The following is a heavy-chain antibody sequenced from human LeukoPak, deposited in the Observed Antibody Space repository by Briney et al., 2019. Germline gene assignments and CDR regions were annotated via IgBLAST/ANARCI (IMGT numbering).Heavy chain of an antibody. D-gene: IGHD3-22*01. CDR2: IYYSGNT. CDR3: ARDRSSGYYNWFDP. J-gene: IGHJ5*02. CDR1: GGSLSSSTYY. V-gene: IGHV4-39*07. Sequence: PSETLSLTCTVSGGSLSSSTYYWGWVRQPPGRGLERIGNIYYSGNTYYSPSLESRVTISVDTSKNHFSLRLSSVTAADTAVYYCARDRSSGYYNWFDPWGQGTLVTVSS.